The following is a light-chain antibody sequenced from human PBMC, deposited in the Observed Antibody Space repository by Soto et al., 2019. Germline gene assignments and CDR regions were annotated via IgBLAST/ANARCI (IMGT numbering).Light chain of an antibody. V-gene: IGLV1-44*01. J-gene: IGLJ2*01. CDR3: AAWDDSLNVVV. CDR1: XXXVGSNT. CDR2: SDN. Sequence: QSVLSQPPSASGTPGQRVTXXXXXXXXXVGSNTVSWYQRLPGTAPNLLIYSDNQRPSGVPDRFSGSKSGTSASLAISGLQSEDEADYYCAAWDDSLNVVVFGGGTKLTVL.